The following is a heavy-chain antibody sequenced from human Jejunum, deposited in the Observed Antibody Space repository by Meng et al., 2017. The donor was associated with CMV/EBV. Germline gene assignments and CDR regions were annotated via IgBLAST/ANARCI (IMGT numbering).Heavy chain of an antibody. CDR3: ARVEVGITSGDY. V-gene: IGHV1-3*01. D-gene: IGHD1-26*01. J-gene: IGHJ4*02. CDR1: GYTFTHFP. Sequence: GPIVRLVAALEWTWASVTVACKPSGYTFTHFPIHWVRQSPGQRLEWMGWINAGNGNIRYSEKFQGRVTITRDTSATTAYMELGSLRSDDTAVYYCARVEVGITSGDYWGQGTLVTVSS. CDR2: INAGNGNI.